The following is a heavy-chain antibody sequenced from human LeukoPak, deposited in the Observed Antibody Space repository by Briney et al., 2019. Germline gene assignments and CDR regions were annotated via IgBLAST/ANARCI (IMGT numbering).Heavy chain of an antibody. CDR1: GGSFSGYY. CDR2: INHSGST. Sequence: SETLSLTCAVYGGSFSGYYWSWIRQPPGKGLEWIGEINHSGSTNYNPSLKSRVTISVDTSKNQFSLKLSSVTAADTAVYYCARNPRRYYYDSSGYESIGGFDYWGQGTLVTVSS. D-gene: IGHD3-22*01. CDR3: ARNPRRYYYDSSGYESIGGFDY. J-gene: IGHJ4*02. V-gene: IGHV4-34*01.